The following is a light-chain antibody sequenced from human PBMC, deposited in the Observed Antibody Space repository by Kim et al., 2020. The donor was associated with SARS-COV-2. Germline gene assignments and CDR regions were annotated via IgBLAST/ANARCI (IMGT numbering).Light chain of an antibody. CDR1: SSDVGGSNY. CDR2: EVT. Sequence: RSVTISCTGTSSDVGGSNYVSWYQKHPGKVPKLMIYEVTKWSSGVPDRFSGSKSANTASLTVSGLQAEDEADYYCSSFAGNNNVVFGGGTQLTVL. V-gene: IGLV2-8*01. J-gene: IGLJ2*01. CDR3: SSFAGNNNVV.